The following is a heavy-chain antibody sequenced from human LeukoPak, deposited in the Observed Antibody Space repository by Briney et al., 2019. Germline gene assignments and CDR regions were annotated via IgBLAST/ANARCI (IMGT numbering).Heavy chain of an antibody. Sequence: ASVKVSCKASGYTFTDYYLHWVRQAPGQGLEWMGWIKSNSDGTNYAHKFQGRVTMTRDTSISTAYMELSRLTSDDTAVYYCARSAAARGACGTTSCYDVLNSWGQGTLVTVSS. CDR1: GYTFTDYY. CDR3: ARSAAARGACGTTSCYDVLNS. J-gene: IGHJ4*02. D-gene: IGHD3-9*01. CDR2: IKSNSDGT. V-gene: IGHV1-2*02.